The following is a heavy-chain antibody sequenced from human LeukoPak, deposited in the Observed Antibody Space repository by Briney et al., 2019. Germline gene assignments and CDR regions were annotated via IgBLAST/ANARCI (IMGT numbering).Heavy chain of an antibody. V-gene: IGHV3-23*01. Sequence: GGSLRLSCVPSGFTFSSFAMTWVRQAPGKGLEWVSSISGSGGTTYYADSIKGRFTISRDSSKNMLYLQMNRLRAEDTAVYYCAKDKGLGGYYPQWGQGTLVTVSS. CDR3: AKDKGLGGYYPQ. CDR1: GFTFSSFA. J-gene: IGHJ4*02. CDR2: ISGSGGTT. D-gene: IGHD3-22*01.